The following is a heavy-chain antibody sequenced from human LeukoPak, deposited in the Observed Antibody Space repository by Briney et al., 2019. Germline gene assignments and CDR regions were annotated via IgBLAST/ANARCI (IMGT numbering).Heavy chain of an antibody. D-gene: IGHD2-15*01. J-gene: IGHJ4*02. CDR1: GGSISSSSYY. CDR2: IYYSGST. Sequence: SETLSLTCTVSGGSISSSSYYWGWIRQPPGKGLEWIGSIYYSGSTYYNPSLKSRVTISVDTSKNQFSLKLSSVTAADTAVYYCARDGGSHIFDYWGQGTLVTVSS. V-gene: IGHV4-39*07. CDR3: ARDGGSHIFDY.